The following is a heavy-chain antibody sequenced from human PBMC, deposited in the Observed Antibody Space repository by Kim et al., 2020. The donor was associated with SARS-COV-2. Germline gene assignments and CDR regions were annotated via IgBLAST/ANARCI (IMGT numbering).Heavy chain of an antibody. D-gene: IGHD2-8*01. CDR2: MNPNSGNT. Sequence: ASVKVSCKASGYTFTNYDINWVRQATGQGLEWMGWMNPNSGNTDFAQKFQGRVTITSDTSIGTAYMELSSLGSDDTAVYYRARCIEMRGAKYYYFGMAVWGRGTTVTVS. V-gene: IGHV1-8*01. CDR3: ARCIEMRGAKYYYFGMAV. CDR1: GYTFTNYD. J-gene: IGHJ6*02.